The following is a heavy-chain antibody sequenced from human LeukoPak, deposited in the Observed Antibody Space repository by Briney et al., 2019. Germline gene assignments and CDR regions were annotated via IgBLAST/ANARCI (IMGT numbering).Heavy chain of an antibody. J-gene: IGHJ4*02. Sequence: SETLSLTCTVSGGSISSSSYYWGWIRQPPGKGLEWIGSISYSGSTYYNPSLKSRVTILVDTSKNQFSLKLSSVTAADTALYYCARRITGTTSDSFDYWGQGTLVTVSS. CDR3: ARRITGTTSDSFDY. CDR1: GGSISSSSYY. CDR2: ISYSGST. D-gene: IGHD1-20*01. V-gene: IGHV4-39*01.